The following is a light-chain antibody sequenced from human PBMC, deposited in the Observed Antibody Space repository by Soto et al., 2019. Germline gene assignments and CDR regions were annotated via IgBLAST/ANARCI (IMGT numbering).Light chain of an antibody. CDR3: SSYTTSNTRQIV. V-gene: IGLV2-14*03. CDR1: NTDIGGYNY. J-gene: IGLJ1*01. CDR2: DVS. Sequence: QSALTQPDSVSGSPGESITISCTGTNTDIGGYNYVSWYQQHPGKAPKLVIYDVSSRPSGVSNRFSGSKSGNTASLTISGLQPEDEADYYCSSYTTSNTRQIVFGTGTKVTVL.